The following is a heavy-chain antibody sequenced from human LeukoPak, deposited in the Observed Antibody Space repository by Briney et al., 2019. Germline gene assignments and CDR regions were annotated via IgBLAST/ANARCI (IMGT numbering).Heavy chain of an antibody. CDR2: INPNSGGT. Sequence: ASVKVSCKASGYTFTGYYMHWVRQAPGQGLEWMGWINPNSGGTNYAQKFQGRVTMTRDTSISTAYMELSRLRSDDTAVYYCARPHSSSWLLFDYWGQGTLVTVSS. D-gene: IGHD6-13*01. J-gene: IGHJ4*02. CDR3: ARPHSSSWLLFDY. CDR1: GYTFTGYY. V-gene: IGHV1-2*02.